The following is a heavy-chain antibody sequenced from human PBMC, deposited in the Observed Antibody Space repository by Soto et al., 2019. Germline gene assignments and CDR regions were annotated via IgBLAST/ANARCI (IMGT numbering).Heavy chain of an antibody. CDR1: GGSISSSSYY. D-gene: IGHD3-9*01. J-gene: IGHJ6*02. CDR3: ARHPTAYDILTGYYRGWGYYSGMDV. V-gene: IGHV4-39*01. Sequence: QLQLQESGPGLVKPSETLSLTCTVSGGSISSSSYYWGWIRQPPGKGLEWIGSIYYSGSTYYNPSPNSRVTIPVYPSKYQFSLNLISVTAADTAVYYCARHPTAYDILTGYYRGWGYYSGMDVWGQGTTLTVSS. CDR2: IYYSGST.